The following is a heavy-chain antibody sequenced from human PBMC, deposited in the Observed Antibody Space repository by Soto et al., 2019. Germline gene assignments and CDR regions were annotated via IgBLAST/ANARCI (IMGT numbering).Heavy chain of an antibody. D-gene: IGHD5-12*01. Sequence: SETLSLTCAVYGGSFSGYYWSWIRQPPGKGLEWIGEINHSGSTNYNPSLKSRVTISVDTSKNQFSLKLCSVTAADTAVYYCARGYSGYDFRWFDPWGQGTLVTVSS. CDR2: INHSGST. CDR3: ARGYSGYDFRWFDP. V-gene: IGHV4-34*01. CDR1: GGSFSGYY. J-gene: IGHJ5*02.